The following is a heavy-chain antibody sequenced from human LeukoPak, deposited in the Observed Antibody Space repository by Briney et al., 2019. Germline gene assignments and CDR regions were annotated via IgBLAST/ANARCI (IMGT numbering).Heavy chain of an antibody. CDR1: GYTFTSYA. Sequence: ASVKVSCKASGYTFTSYAMNWVRQAPGQGLEWTGWISAYNGNTNYAQKLQGRVTMTTDTSTSTAYMELRSLRSDDTAVYYRAITVTTVFDYWGQGTLVTVSS. CDR2: ISAYNGNT. V-gene: IGHV1-18*01. J-gene: IGHJ4*02. CDR3: AITVTTVFDY. D-gene: IGHD4-17*01.